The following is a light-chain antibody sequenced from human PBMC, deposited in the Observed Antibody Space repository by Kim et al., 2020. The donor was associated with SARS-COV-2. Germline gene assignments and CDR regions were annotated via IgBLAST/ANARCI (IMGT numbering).Light chain of an antibody. CDR2: GAY. V-gene: IGKV3-20*01. CDR3: QQYGNSPWT. Sequence: SPGERATLSCRASQSGSNSYLAWYQQKPGQAPRLLIHGAYSRATGIPDRVSGSGSGTDFTLTISRLEPEDLAVYYCQQYGNSPWTFGQGTKVDIK. CDR1: QSGSNSY. J-gene: IGKJ1*01.